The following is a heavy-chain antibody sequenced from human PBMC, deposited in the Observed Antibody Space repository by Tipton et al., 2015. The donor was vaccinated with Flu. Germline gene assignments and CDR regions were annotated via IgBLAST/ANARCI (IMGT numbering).Heavy chain of an antibody. CDR3: ARRGIAAAGTQDDAFDI. J-gene: IGHJ3*02. CDR2: IYPGDSDT. CDR1: GYSFTSYW. V-gene: IGHV5-51*01. D-gene: IGHD6-13*01. Sequence: QSGAEVKKPGESLKISCKGSGYSFTSYWIGWVRQMPGKGLEWMGIIYPGDSDTRYGPSFQGQVTISADKSISTAYLQWSSLKASDTAMYYCARRGIAAAGTQDDAFDIWGQGTMVTVSS.